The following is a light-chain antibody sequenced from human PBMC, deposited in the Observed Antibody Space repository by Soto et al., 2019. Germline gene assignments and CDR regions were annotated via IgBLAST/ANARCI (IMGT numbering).Light chain of an antibody. CDR2: AAS. CDR3: QQYNNWWT. V-gene: IGKV1-39*01. J-gene: IGKJ1*01. Sequence: DFQMTQSPSSLSASVGDRVTITCRASQSISSYLNWYQQKPGKAPKLLIYAASSLQSGVPSRFSGSGSGTDFTLTISSLQPEDFAVYYCQQYNNWWTFGQGTKVDIK. CDR1: QSISSY.